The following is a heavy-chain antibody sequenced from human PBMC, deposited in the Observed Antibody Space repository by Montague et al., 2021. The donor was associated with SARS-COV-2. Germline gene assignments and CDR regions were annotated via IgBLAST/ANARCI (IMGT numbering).Heavy chain of an antibody. J-gene: IGHJ6*02. Sequence: ETLSLTCTVSGGSISSYYWSWIRQPPGKGLEWIGYIYYSGSTNYNPSLKSRVNISVDTSKNQFSLKLSSVTAADTAVYYCARGLSRYSSGKTPFLHSEMDVWGQGTTVTVSS. CDR2: IYYSGST. CDR3: ARGLSRYSSGKTPFLHSEMDV. CDR1: GGSISSYY. D-gene: IGHD6-19*01. V-gene: IGHV4-59*01.